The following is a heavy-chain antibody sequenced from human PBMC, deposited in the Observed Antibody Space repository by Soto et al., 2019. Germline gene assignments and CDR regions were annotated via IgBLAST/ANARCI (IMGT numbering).Heavy chain of an antibody. CDR2: ISYDGRNK. CDR3: VNDVSIGRPYFNDIDV. D-gene: IGHD3-3*02. V-gene: IGHV3-30*18. J-gene: IGHJ6*02. Sequence: SLRLSCAASGFPFSRYGMHWVRQAPGTGLEWVAVISYDGRNKYYADAVKGRFTISRDNSKNTLYLQMSSLRAEDTAVYYCVNDVSIGRPYFNDIDVCGHGTPLNVS. CDR1: GFPFSRYG.